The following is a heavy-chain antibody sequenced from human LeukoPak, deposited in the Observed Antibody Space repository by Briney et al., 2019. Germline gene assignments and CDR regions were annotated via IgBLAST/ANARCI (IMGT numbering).Heavy chain of an antibody. CDR3: AREGEDCSSTSCYSGYLDY. D-gene: IGHD2-2*02. CDR1: GFTFSSYA. Sequence: GGSLRLACAASGFTFSSYAMHWVRQAPGKGLEWVAVISYDRSNKYYADSVKGRFTISRDNSKNTLYLQMNSLRAEDTAVYYCAREGEDCSSTSCYSGYLDYWGQGTLVTVSS. V-gene: IGHV3-30-3*01. CDR2: ISYDRSNK. J-gene: IGHJ4*02.